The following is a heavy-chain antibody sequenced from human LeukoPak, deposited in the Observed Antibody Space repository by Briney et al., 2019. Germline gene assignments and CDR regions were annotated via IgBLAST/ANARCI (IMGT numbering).Heavy chain of an antibody. Sequence: SETLSLTCAVYSGSFRGYYWSWIRQPPGKGLEWIGEINHSGSTNYNPSLKSRVTISVDTSKNQFSLKLSSVTAADTAVYYCASTAYYFDYWGQGTLVTVSS. V-gene: IGHV4-34*01. CDR1: SGSFRGYY. J-gene: IGHJ4*02. CDR2: INHSGST. CDR3: ASTAYYFDY.